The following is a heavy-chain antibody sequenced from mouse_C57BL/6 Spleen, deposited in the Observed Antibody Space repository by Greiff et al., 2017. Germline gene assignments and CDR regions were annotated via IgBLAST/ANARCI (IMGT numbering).Heavy chain of an antibody. CDR2: IDPSDSYT. Sequence: QVQLKQPGAELVKPGASVKLSCKASGYTFTSYWMQWVKQRPGQGLEWIGEIDPSDSYTNYNQKFKGKATLTVDTSSSTAYMQLSSLTSEDSAVYYCARRGYGSLMDYWGQGTSVTVSS. J-gene: IGHJ4*01. CDR3: ARRGYGSLMDY. V-gene: IGHV1-50*01. CDR1: GYTFTSYW. D-gene: IGHD1-1*01.